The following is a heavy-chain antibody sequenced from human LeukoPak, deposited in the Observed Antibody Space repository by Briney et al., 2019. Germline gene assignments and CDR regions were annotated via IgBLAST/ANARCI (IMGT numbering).Heavy chain of an antibody. CDR2: IYYSGST. J-gene: IGHJ5*02. CDR3: ASGIAAAGRWVWFDP. D-gene: IGHD6-13*01. CDR1: GGSISSSSYH. V-gene: IGHV4-39*01. Sequence: PSETLSLTCTVSGGSISSSSYHWGWIRQPPGKGLEWIGSIYYSGSTYYNPSLKSRVTISVDTSKNQFSLKLSSVTAADTAVYYCASGIAAAGRWVWFDPWGQGTLVTVSS.